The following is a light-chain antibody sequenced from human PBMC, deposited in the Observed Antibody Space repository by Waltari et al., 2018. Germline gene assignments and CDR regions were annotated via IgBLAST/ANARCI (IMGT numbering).Light chain of an antibody. V-gene: IGLV3-10*01. Sequence: SYELTQPPPVSVSPGPAARLPCSGGAFPKTKAYWYHQKSVQAPVLVIYEDTKRPSGIPERFSGSSSGTMATLTISGAQVEDEADYYCYSADSSGNHKGIFGGGTKVTVL. CDR3: YSADSSGNHKGI. CDR2: EDT. J-gene: IGLJ2*01. CDR1: AFPKTK.